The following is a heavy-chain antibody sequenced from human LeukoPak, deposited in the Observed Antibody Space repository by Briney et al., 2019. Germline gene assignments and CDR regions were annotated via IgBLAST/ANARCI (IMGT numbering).Heavy chain of an antibody. D-gene: IGHD3-9*01. CDR2: ISAYNDNT. J-gene: IGHJ4*02. CDR3: ARDLNDILTWRLVDY. Sequence: ASVKVSCKASGYTFTSYGISWVRQAPGQGLEWMGWISAYNDNTNYAQKLQGRVTMTTDTSTSTAYMELRSLRSDDTAVYYCARDLNDILTWRLVDYWAREPWSPSPQ. CDR1: GYTFTSYG. V-gene: IGHV1-18*01.